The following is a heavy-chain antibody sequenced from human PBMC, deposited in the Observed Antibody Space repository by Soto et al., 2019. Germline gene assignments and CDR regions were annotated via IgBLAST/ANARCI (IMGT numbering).Heavy chain of an antibody. Sequence: EVQLLESGGGLVQPGGSLRLSCEASGFTFNFSGMSWVRQAPGKGLEWVSVISDSGGRTDYAASVKGRFTISRDNSKNTLYLQMNSLRAEDTAVYYCARDEFYYPSSGFYRFDYWGQGILVTVSS. J-gene: IGHJ4*02. V-gene: IGHV3-23*01. CDR1: GFTFNFSG. D-gene: IGHD3-22*01. CDR3: ARDEFYYPSSGFYRFDY. CDR2: ISDSGGRT.